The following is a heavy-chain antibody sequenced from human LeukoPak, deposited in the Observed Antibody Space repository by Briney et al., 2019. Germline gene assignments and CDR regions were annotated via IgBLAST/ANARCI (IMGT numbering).Heavy chain of an antibody. Sequence: SQTLSLTCTVSGGSISSGDYYRSWIRQPPGKGLEWIGYIYYSGSTNYNPSLKSRVTISVDTSKNQFSLKLSSVTAADTAVYYCARGRNVLRYNYAFDIWGQGTMVTVSS. V-gene: IGHV4-30-4*08. CDR2: IYYSGST. J-gene: IGHJ3*02. CDR1: GGSISSGDYY. CDR3: ARGRNVLRYNYAFDI. D-gene: IGHD3-9*01.